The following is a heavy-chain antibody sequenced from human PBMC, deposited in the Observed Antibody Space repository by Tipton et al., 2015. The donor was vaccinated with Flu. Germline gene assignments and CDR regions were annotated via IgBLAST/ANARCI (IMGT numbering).Heavy chain of an antibody. CDR1: GGSIISSSYY. D-gene: IGHD3-10*02. CDR2: VYQSGST. J-gene: IGHJ6*02. CDR3: ASFVRPYFTNGLDV. Sequence: GLVKPSETLSVTCTVSGGSIISSSYYWAWVRQPPGKGLEWIGNVYQSGSTSHNPSLKSRVTISIDTSADQFFLKLKSVTAADTAVYFCASFVRPYFTNGLDVWGQGTTVTVSS. V-gene: IGHV4-39*07.